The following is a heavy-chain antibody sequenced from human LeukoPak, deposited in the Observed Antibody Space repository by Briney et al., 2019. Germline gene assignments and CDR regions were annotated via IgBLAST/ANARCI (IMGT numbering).Heavy chain of an antibody. V-gene: IGHV3-30-3*01. D-gene: IGHD6-13*01. CDR1: GFTFSSYA. Sequence: SGGSLRLSCAASGFTFSSYAMHWVRQAPGKGLEWVAVISYDGSNKYYADSVKGRFTISRDISKNTLYLQMNSLRAEDTAVYYCTRGSSSQDYWGQETLVTVSS. CDR2: ISYDGSNK. J-gene: IGHJ4*02. CDR3: TRGSSSQDY.